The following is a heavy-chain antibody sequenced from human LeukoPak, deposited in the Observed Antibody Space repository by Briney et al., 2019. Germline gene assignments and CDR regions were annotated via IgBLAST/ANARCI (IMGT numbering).Heavy chain of an antibody. V-gene: IGHV4-34*01. Sequence: PSETLSLTCAVYGGSFSGYYWSWIRQPPGKGLEWIGEINHSGSTNYNPSLKSRVTISVDTSKNQFSLKLSSVTAADTAVYYCARETNDYGDYFPSRSLGFDPWGQGTLVTVSS. J-gene: IGHJ5*02. CDR1: GGSFSGYY. D-gene: IGHD4-17*01. CDR3: ARETNDYGDYFPSRSLGFDP. CDR2: INHSGST.